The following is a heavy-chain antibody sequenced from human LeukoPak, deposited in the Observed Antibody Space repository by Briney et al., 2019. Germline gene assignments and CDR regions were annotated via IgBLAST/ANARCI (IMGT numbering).Heavy chain of an antibody. CDR3: ARFRNFVSDI. D-gene: IGHD3-16*01. CDR2: VNHSGRT. CDR1: GRSFSGYY. Sequence: SETLSLTCAVYGRSFSGYYWSWVRQPPGKGLEWMGEVNHSGRTSYNPSLKSRVTISADTSKNQFSLKVTSVTAADTAVYYCARFRNFVSDIWGQGTMVTVSS. V-gene: IGHV4-34*01. J-gene: IGHJ3*02.